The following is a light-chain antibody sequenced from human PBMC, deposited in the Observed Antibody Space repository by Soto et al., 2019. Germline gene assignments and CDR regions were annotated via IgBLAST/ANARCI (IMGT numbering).Light chain of an antibody. V-gene: IGKV3-15*01. J-gene: IGKJ1*01. CDR3: QQYNNWPPRT. Sequence: EILVTQSPATLSLSPGERATLSCRASQSVSNNYLAWYQQKPGQAPRLLIYGASTRATGIPARFSGSGSGTEFTLTISSLQSEDFAVYYCQQYNNWPPRTFGQGTKVDI. CDR2: GAS. CDR1: QSVSNN.